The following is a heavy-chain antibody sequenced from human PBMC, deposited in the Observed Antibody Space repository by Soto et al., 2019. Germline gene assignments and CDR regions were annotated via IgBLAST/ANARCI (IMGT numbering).Heavy chain of an antibody. J-gene: IGHJ6*02. V-gene: IGHV4-30-4*01. D-gene: IGHD3-10*01. CDR1: GGSINSGDYY. CDR2: IFHSGST. Sequence: PSETLSLTCTVSGGSINSGDYYWTWVRQPPGKGLEWIGNIFHSGSTYYTPSLQSRVTISLDTSKNHFSLKLSSVTPADTAVYYCARDRYYGSGNYYTLCYGRDVWGQGTTVTVSS. CDR3: ARDRYYGSGNYYTLCYGRDV.